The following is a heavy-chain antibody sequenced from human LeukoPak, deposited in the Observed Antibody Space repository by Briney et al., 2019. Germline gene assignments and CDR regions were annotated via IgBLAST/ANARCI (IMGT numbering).Heavy chain of an antibody. Sequence: SQTLSLTCAISGDSVSSNSSWNWIRQSPSRGLEWLGRTYYKSKWYNDYVVSVKSRININPDTSKNQFSLQLNSVTPEDTAVYFCARGGQGDGYSADEAFDIWGQGTMVTVS. CDR1: GDSVSSNSS. V-gene: IGHV6-1*01. D-gene: IGHD5-18*01. CDR3: ARGGQGDGYSADEAFDI. CDR2: TYYKSKWYN. J-gene: IGHJ3*02.